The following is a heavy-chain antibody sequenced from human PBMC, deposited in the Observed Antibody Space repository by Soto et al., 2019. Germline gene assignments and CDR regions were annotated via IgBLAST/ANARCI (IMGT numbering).Heavy chain of an antibody. J-gene: IGHJ4*02. CDR3: ARGPNWGYRFVS. Sequence: QVQLVQSGAEVKKPGSSVKVSCEASGGTFSGHAISWVRQAPGQGPEWMGGLIPLFGTTQHAQNFQDRLTITADKSTSTAYMALTSLRFEDPAIYYCARGPNWGYRFVSWGQGTLVTVSS. CDR1: GGTFSGHA. D-gene: IGHD7-27*01. V-gene: IGHV1-69*06. CDR2: LIPLFGTT.